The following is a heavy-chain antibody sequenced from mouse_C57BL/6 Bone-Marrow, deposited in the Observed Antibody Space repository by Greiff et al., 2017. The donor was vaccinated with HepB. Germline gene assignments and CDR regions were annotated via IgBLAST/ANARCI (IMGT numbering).Heavy chain of an antibody. V-gene: IGHV1-85*01. CDR2: IYPRDGST. D-gene: IGHD3-2*02. J-gene: IGHJ4*01. CDR1: GYTFTSYD. Sequence: VQVVESGPELVKPGASVKLSCKASGYTFTSYDINWVKQRPGQGLEWIGWIYPRDGSTKYNEKFKGKATLTVDTSSSTAYMELHSLTSEDSAVYFCARGAAQAPYYAMDYWGQGTSVTVSS. CDR3: ARGAAQAPYYAMDY.